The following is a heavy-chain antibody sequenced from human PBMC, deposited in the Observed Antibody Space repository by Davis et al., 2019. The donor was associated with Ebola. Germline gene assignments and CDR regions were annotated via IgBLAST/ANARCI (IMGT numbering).Heavy chain of an antibody. D-gene: IGHD3-16*01. J-gene: IGHJ4*02. CDR3: ARAYDYIWWSVFDY. V-gene: IGHV3-73*01. CDR1: GFTFSGSA. CDR2: IRSKANSYAT. Sequence: GGSLRLSCAASGFTFSGSAMHWVRQASGKGLEWVGRIRSKANSYATAYAASVKGRFTISRDDSKNTAYLQMNSLKTEDTAVYYCARAYDYIWWSVFDYWGQGTLVTVSS.